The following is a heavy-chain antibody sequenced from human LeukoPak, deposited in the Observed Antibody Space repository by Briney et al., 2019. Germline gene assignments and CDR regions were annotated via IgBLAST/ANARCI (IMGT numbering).Heavy chain of an antibody. V-gene: IGHV1-46*01. CDR3: ARIRDGYNDAYDL. CDR2: INPDGGNT. D-gene: IGHD5-24*01. Sequence: ASVKVSCKASGYTFTNSYIHWVRQAPGQVLEWMGLINPDGGNTNYAQNFQGRVTLTRDTSTSTVYMELSSLRSEDTAIYYCARIRDGYNDAYDLWGQGTVVTVPS. CDR1: GYTFTNSY. J-gene: IGHJ3*01.